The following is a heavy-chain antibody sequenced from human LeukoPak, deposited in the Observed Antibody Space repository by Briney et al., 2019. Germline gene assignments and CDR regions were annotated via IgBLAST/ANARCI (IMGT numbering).Heavy chain of an antibody. CDR3: ARVDYYDSSGYYPDAFDI. J-gene: IGHJ3*02. V-gene: IGHV1-69*05. Sequence: SVKVSCKASGGTFSSYAITWVRQAPGQGLEWMGGIIPIFGKAEYAQKVQGRVTMSTDESTSTACMELSSLRSEDTAVYYCARVDYYDSSGYYPDAFDIWGQGTMVTVSS. CDR2: IIPIFGKA. D-gene: IGHD3-22*01. CDR1: GGTFSSYA.